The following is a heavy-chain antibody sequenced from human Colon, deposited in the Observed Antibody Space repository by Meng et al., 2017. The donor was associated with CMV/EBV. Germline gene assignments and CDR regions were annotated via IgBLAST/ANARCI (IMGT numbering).Heavy chain of an antibody. CDR1: GGSIISGCYY. CDR2: IYYSGST. CDR3: ARFLGYSYGYDY. D-gene: IGHD5-18*01. J-gene: IGHJ4*02. V-gene: IGHV4-31*02. Sequence: VSGGSIISGCYYWSWIRQHPGKGLEWIGYIYYSGSTYYNPSLKSRVTISVDTSKNQFSLKLSSVTAADTAVYYCARFLGYSYGYDYWGQGTLVTVSS.